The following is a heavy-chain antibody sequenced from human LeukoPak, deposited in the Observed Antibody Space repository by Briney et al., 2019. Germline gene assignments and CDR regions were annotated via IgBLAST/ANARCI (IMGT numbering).Heavy chain of an antibody. V-gene: IGHV1-2*02. CDR2: INPDSGGT. Sequence: GASVKVSCKASGYTFTGYYMHWVRQAPGQGLEWMGWINPDSGGTHYAQKFQGRVTMTRDTSINTAYMELSRLTSDDTAVYFCARYSSGWYYWGQGTLVNVSS. J-gene: IGHJ4*02. CDR3: ARYSSGWYY. D-gene: IGHD6-19*01. CDR1: GYTFTGYY.